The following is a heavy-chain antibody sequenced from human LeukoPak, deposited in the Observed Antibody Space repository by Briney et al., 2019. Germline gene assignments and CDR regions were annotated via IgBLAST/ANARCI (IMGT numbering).Heavy chain of an antibody. CDR1: GSSISSSRSY. J-gene: IGHJ4*02. D-gene: IGHD5-24*01. CDR2: IYHSGTT. V-gene: IGHV4-39*01. CDR3: ARHSAEDGSNPQPLDY. Sequence: SETLSLTCTVSGSSISSSRSYWGWMRRPPGKGLEWIGSIYHSGTTYYNPSLRSRVTLSVDTSKNQFSLKLSSVTARLTTVYYCARHSAEDGSNPQPLDYWGQGTLVTVSS.